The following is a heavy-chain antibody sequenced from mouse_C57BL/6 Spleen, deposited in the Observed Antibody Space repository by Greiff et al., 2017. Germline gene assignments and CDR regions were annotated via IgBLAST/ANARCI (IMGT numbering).Heavy chain of an antibody. CDR1: GYTFTSYW. V-gene: IGHV1-50*01. CDR3: ARKSLTGTLFDY. D-gene: IGHD4-1*01. Sequence: QVQLQQPGAELVKPGASVKLSCTASGYTFTSYWMQWVNQRPGQGLEWIGEIDPSDSYTNYNQKFKGKATLTVDTSSSTAYMQLSSLTSEVSAVYYSARKSLTGTLFDYWGEGTTLTVS. J-gene: IGHJ2*01. CDR2: IDPSDSYT.